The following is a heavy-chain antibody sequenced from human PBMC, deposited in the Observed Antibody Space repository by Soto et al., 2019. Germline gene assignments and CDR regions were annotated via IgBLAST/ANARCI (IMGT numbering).Heavy chain of an antibody. J-gene: IGHJ4*02. Sequence: SETLSLTCTVSGGSISSYYWSWIRQPPGKGLEWIGYIYYSGITDYNPSLKSRVTISVDTSKSQFSLKLSSVTAADTAVYYCARGGGVYYFDYWGQGTLLTVSS. CDR2: IYYSGIT. V-gene: IGHV4-59*01. D-gene: IGHD2-8*02. CDR1: GGSISSYY. CDR3: ARGGGVYYFDY.